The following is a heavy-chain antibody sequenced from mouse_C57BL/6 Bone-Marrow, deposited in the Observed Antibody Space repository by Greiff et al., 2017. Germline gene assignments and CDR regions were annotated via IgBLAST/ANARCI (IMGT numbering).Heavy chain of an antibody. D-gene: IGHD1-1*01. CDR1: GFSFSSYA. V-gene: IGHV5-9-1*02. CDR2: ISSGGDYI. Sequence: EVQRVESGEGLVKPGGSLKLSCAASGFSFSSYAMSWVRQTPEKRLEWVAYISSGGDYIYDADTVKGRFTISRDNARNTLYLQMSSLKSEDTTMYYCTRDRFYYYGSSVSFDYWGQGTTLTVSS. J-gene: IGHJ2*01. CDR3: TRDRFYYYGSSVSFDY.